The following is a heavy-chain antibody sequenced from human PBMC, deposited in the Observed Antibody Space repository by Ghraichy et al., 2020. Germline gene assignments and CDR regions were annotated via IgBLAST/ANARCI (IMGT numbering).Heavy chain of an antibody. CDR2: IKPDGSEI. V-gene: IGHV3-7*01. Sequence: GGSLRLSCVASGFSFSSCGMSWVRQAPWKGLEWVANIKPDGSEIYYEDSVKGRFIISRDNSKNSLSLQMNSLRAEDTAVYYCAKVRRGWLQFEAFDIWGRGTTVTVSS. D-gene: IGHD5-24*01. CDR3: AKVRRGWLQFEAFDI. CDR1: GFSFSSCG. J-gene: IGHJ3*02.